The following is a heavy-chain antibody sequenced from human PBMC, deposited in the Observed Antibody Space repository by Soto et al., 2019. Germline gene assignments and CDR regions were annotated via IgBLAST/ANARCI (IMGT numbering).Heavy chain of an antibody. CDR2: IYYSGST. CDR3: ARFPRGYSYGHFDY. Sequence: SETLSLTCTVSGGSISSSSYYWGWIRQPPGKGLEWIGSIYYSGSTYYNPSLKSRVTISVDTSKNQFSLKLSSVTAADTAVYYCARFPRGYSYGHFDYWGQGILVTVSS. V-gene: IGHV4-39*01. J-gene: IGHJ4*02. CDR1: GGSISSSSYY. D-gene: IGHD5-18*01.